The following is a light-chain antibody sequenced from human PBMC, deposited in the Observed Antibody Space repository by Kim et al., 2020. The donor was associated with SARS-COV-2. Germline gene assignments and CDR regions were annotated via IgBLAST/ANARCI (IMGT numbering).Light chain of an antibody. CDR1: QDISNY. CDR3: QKCDSAPWT. J-gene: IGKJ1*01. Sequence: DIQMTQSPSSLSASVGDRVTITCRASQDISNYLAWFQLKPGKAPKLLIYAASALQPGVPSRFSGSGSGTDFTLTVTSLQSEDVATYYCQKCDSAPWTFGQGTKVDIK. V-gene: IGKV1-27*01. CDR2: AAS.